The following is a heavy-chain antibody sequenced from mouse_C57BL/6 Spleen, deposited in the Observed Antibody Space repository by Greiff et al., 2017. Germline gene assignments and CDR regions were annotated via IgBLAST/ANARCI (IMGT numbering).Heavy chain of an antibody. CDR2: INPSTGGT. CDR1: GYSFTGYY. CDR3: ARSNYYGSSPAWFAY. Sequence: GYSFTGYYMNWVKQSPEKSLEWIGEINPSTGGTTYNQKFKAKATLTVDKSSSTAYMQLKSLTSEDSAVYYCARSNYYGSSPAWFAYWGQGTLVTVSA. V-gene: IGHV1-42*01. J-gene: IGHJ3*01. D-gene: IGHD1-1*01.